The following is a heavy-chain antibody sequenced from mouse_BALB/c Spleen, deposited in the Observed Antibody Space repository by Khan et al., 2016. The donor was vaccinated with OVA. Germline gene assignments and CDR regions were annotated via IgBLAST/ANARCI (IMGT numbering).Heavy chain of an antibody. CDR3: ASHLTGSCAY. Sequence: EXMLVESGGDLVKPGGSLKLSCAASGFIFSSYSMSWVRQTPDKRLEWVATISSGGDYTYYPDSVKGRFTISRDDAKNTLYLQMSSLKSEDTAMYYCASHLTGSCAYWGQGTLVTVSA. CDR2: ISSGGDYT. CDR1: GFIFSSYS. J-gene: IGHJ3*01. D-gene: IGHD4-1*01. V-gene: IGHV5-6*02.